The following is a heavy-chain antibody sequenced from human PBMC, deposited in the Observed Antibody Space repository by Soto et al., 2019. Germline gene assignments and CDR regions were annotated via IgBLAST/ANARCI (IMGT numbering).Heavy chain of an antibody. CDR3: AKAYCYDSSGYYDNYYAMDV. D-gene: IGHD3-22*01. CDR1: GFTLSGFA. Sequence: LRLSCDASGFTLSGFAMHWVRQAPGQGLEWVAVISNDGTNQYYSESVKGRFTISRDNSKNTLYLQMNNLRAEDTAVYYCAKAYCYDSSGYYDNYYAMDVWGQGTTVTVYS. J-gene: IGHJ6*02. V-gene: IGHV3-30*18. CDR2: ISNDGTNQ.